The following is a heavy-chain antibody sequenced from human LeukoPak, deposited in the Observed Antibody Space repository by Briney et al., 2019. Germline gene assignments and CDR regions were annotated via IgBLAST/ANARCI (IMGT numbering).Heavy chain of an antibody. CDR2: IDPEDGET. J-gene: IGHJ6*03. Sequence: GASVKVSCKASGYTFTDYFMHWVQQSPGKGLEWMGRIDPEDGETIYAEKFQGRVTITADTSTDTVYMELSSLRSEDTAVYYCATKQYQVLNGMDVWGKGTTVIVSS. CDR3: ATKQYQVLNGMDV. V-gene: IGHV1-69-2*01. CDR1: GYTFTDYF. D-gene: IGHD2-2*01.